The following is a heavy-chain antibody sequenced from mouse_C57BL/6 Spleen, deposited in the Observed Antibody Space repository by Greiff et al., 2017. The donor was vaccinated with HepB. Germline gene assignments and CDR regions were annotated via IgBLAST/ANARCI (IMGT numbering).Heavy chain of an antibody. CDR2: ISYSGST. V-gene: IGHV3-8*01. D-gene: IGHD1-2*01. CDR1: GYSITSDY. Sequence: EVQGVESGPGLAKPSQTLSLTCSVTGYSITSDYWNWIRKFPGNKLEYMGYISYSGSTYYNPSLKSRISITRDTSKNQYYLQLNSVTTEDTATYYCARYDYGRRYAMDYWGQGTSVTVSS. J-gene: IGHJ4*01. CDR3: ARYDYGRRYAMDY.